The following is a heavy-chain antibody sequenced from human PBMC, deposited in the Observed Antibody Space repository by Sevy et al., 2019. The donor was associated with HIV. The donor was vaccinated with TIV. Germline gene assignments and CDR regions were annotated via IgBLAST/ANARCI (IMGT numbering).Heavy chain of an antibody. J-gene: IGHJ3*02. V-gene: IGHV6-1*01. Sequence: SQNLSLTCAISGDSVSSNSAAWNWIRQSPSRGLEWLGRTYYRSKWYNDYAVSVKSRITINPDTSKNQFSLQLNSVTPEDTAVYYCARGGYDILTGFETDDAFDIWGQGTMVTVSS. CDR3: ARGGYDILTGFETDDAFDI. D-gene: IGHD3-9*01. CDR1: GDSVSSNSAA. CDR2: TYYRSKWYN.